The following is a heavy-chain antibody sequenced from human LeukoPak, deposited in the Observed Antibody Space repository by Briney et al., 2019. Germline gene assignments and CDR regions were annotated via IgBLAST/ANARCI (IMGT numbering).Heavy chain of an antibody. J-gene: IGHJ6*02. V-gene: IGHV3-21*01. CDR2: ISSSSSYI. D-gene: IGHD2-15*01. Sequence: PGGSLRLSCAASGFTFSSYSMNWVRQAPGKGLEWVSSISSSSSYIYYADSVKGRFTIPRDNAKNSLYLQMNSLRAEDTAVYYCARDRIVVVVAAYYYYYGMDVWGQGTTVTVSS. CDR1: GFTFSSYS. CDR3: ARDRIVVVVAAYYYYYGMDV.